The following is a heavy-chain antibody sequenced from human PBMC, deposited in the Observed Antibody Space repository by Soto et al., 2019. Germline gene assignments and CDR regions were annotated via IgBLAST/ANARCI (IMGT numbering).Heavy chain of an antibody. V-gene: IGHV3-23*01. CDR1: GFSFSSYA. Sequence: EVQLLESGGGLVQPGGSLRLSCAASGFSFSSYAMSWVRQAPGKGLEWVSVISGSGGSTYYADSVKGRFTISRDNSKNTLYLQMNSLRAEDTAVYYCAKDALAVPTGDWFDPWGQGTLVTVSS. CDR3: AKDALAVPTGDWFDP. J-gene: IGHJ5*02. D-gene: IGHD1-1*01. CDR2: ISGSGGST.